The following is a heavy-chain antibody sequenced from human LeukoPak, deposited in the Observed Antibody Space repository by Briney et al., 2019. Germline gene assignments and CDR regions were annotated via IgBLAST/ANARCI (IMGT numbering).Heavy chain of an antibody. CDR1: GGSISSYY. D-gene: IGHD6-13*01. CDR2: IYYSGST. J-gene: IGHJ4*02. Sequence: MASETLSLTCTVSGGSISSYYWSWLRQPPGKGLEGIGYIYYSGSTNYNPSLKSRVTISVDTSKNQFSLKQSSVSAADTAAYYFARHPGIAAAGGSYSTGYFDYWGQGTLVTVSS. CDR3: ARHPGIAAAGGSYSTGYFDY. V-gene: IGHV4-59*08.